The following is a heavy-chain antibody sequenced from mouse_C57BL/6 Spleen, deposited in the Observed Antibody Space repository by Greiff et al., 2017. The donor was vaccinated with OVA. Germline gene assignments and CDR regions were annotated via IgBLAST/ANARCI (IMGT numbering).Heavy chain of an antibody. J-gene: IGHJ1*03. CDR3: AIYYYGSSYWYFDV. Sequence: VKLQQPGAELVMPGASVKLSCKASGYTFTSYWMHWVKQRPGQGLEWIGEIDPSDSYTNYNQKFKGKSTLTVDKSSSTAYMQLSSLTSEDSAVYYCAIYYYGSSYWYFDVWGTGTTVTVSS. CDR1: GYTFTSYW. V-gene: IGHV1-69*01. D-gene: IGHD1-1*01. CDR2: IDPSDSYT.